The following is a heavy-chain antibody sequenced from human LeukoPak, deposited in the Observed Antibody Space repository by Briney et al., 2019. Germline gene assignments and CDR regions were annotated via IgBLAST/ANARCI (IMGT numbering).Heavy chain of an antibody. Sequence: SETLSLTCTVSGGSISSSSYYWGWIRQPPGKGLEGIVSIYYSGRHYYNPSLKSRVTISVDSSKNQSSWKLSSGTAATTAVYYWARVGWELREAYIDYGSQGTLVTVSA. CDR2: IYYSGRH. J-gene: IGHJ4*02. CDR3: ARVGWELREAYIDY. V-gene: IGHV4-39*07. CDR1: GGSISSSSYY. D-gene: IGHD1-26*01.